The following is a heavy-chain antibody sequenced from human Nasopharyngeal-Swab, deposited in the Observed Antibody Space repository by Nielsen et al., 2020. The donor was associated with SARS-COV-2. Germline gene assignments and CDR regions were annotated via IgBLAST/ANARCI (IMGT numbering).Heavy chain of an antibody. Sequence: SETLSLTCTVSGGSISSGGYYWSWIRQHPGKGLEWIGYIYYSGSTYYNPSLKSRVTISVDTSKNQFSLKLSSVTAADTAVYYCARGFKARMDFRHWGQGTLVTVSS. CDR2: IYYSGST. CDR1: GGSISSGGYY. J-gene: IGHJ1*01. V-gene: IGHV4-31*03. CDR3: ARGFKARMDFRH. D-gene: IGHD6-6*01.